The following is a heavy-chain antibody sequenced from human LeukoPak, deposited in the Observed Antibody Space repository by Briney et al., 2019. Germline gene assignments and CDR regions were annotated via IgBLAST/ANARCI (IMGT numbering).Heavy chain of an antibody. Sequence: PGGSLRLSCAASGFTFSSYRMNWVRQAPGKGLEWVSSISSSSSYMYYADSVKGRFTISRDNAKNSLYLQMNSLRAEDTAVYYCARDGKGSHASHYYYYYMDVWGKGTTVTVSS. D-gene: IGHD1-26*01. CDR2: ISSSSSYM. CDR3: ARDGKGSHASHYYYYYMDV. V-gene: IGHV3-21*01. CDR1: GFTFSSYR. J-gene: IGHJ6*03.